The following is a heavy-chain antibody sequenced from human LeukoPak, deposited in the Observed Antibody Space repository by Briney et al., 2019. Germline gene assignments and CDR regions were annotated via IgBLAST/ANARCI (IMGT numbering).Heavy chain of an antibody. CDR2: MNPNSGNT. CDR1: GYTFTDYD. D-gene: IGHD1-1*01. V-gene: IGHV1-8*01. CDR3: ARAWSDSWRKTEYFQL. J-gene: IGHJ1*01. Sequence: ASVKVSYKASGYTFTDYDINWVRQATGQGLEWVGWMNPNSGNTGYAQNFQGRVTMTRNTSINTAYMELNSLRSEDTAVYYCARAWSDSWRKTEYFQLWGQGTLVTVSS.